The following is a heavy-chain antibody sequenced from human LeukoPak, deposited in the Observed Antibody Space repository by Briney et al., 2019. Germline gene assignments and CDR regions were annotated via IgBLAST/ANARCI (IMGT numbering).Heavy chain of an antibody. J-gene: IGHJ4*02. Sequence: GASVKVSCKASGYTFTSYYMHWVRQAPGQGLEWMGIINPSGGSTSYAQKFHGRVTMTRDMSTSTVYMELSSLRSEDTAVYYCARGGGLGSSSGYFDYWGQGTLVTVSS. CDR1: GYTFTSYY. V-gene: IGHV1-46*01. CDR3: ARGGGLGSSSGYFDY. CDR2: INPSGGST. D-gene: IGHD6-6*01.